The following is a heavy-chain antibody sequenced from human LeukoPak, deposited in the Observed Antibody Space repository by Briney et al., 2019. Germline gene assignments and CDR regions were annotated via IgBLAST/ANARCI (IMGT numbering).Heavy chain of an antibody. D-gene: IGHD3-9*01. CDR1: GGSISSSSYY. CDR2: IYYSGST. CDR3: ARGSQGSRRYDILTGSRLMGY. Sequence: SETLSLTCTVSGGSISSSSYYWGWIRQPPGKGLEWIGSIYYSGSTYYNPSLKSRVTISVDTSKNQFSLKLSSVTAADTAVYYCARGSQGSRRYDILTGSRLMGYWGQGTLVTVSS. V-gene: IGHV4-39*01. J-gene: IGHJ4*02.